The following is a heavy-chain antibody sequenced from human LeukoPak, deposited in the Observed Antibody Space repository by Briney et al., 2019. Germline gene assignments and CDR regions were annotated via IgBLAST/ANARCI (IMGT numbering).Heavy chain of an antibody. Sequence: PGRSLRLSCAASGFTFSSYGMHWVRQAPGKGLDWVAVIWYDGTTKYYADSVKGRFTISRDNSRNTLYLQMNSLRAEDTAAYYCARSLRDSSGYYYDYWGQGTLVTVSS. CDR1: GFTFSSYG. CDR3: ARSLRDSSGYYYDY. D-gene: IGHD3-22*01. CDR2: IWYDGTTK. J-gene: IGHJ4*02. V-gene: IGHV3-33*01.